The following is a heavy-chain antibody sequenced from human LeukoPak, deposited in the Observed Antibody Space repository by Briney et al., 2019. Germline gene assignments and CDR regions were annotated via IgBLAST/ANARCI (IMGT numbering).Heavy chain of an antibody. CDR3: ARGRYCSGTTCNTRFDY. D-gene: IGHD2-15*01. CDR2: ILYDGSHE. CDR1: GYTPRRYS. J-gene: IGHJ4*02. V-gene: IGHV3-30*06. Sequence: RGSPRHSCVGPGYTPRRYSMNTVRQAPGKGLEWVALILYDGSHEYYEDCVKGRFTISRDNSNDPLYLRMDSLRAEDTAVYFCARGRYCSGTTCNTRFDYWGQGTLVTVSS.